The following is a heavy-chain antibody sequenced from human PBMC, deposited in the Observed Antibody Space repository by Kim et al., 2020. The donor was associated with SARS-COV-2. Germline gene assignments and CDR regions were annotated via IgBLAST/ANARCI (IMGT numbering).Heavy chain of an antibody. CDR3: ARDSSTSSAIEGWWTDWFDP. CDR2: ISSSSSYI. Sequence: GGSLRLSCAASGFTFSSYSMNWVRQAPGKGLEWVSSISSSSSYIYYADSVKGRFTISRDNAKNSLYLQMNSLRAEDTAVYYCARDSSTSSAIEGWWTDWFDPWGQGTLVTVSS. V-gene: IGHV3-21*01. J-gene: IGHJ5*02. CDR1: GFTFSSYS. D-gene: IGHD2-2*01.